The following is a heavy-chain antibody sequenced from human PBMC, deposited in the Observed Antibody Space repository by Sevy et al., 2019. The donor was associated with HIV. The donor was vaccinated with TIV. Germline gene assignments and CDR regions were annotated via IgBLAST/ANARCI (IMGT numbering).Heavy chain of an antibody. CDR3: ARVFLSYAMDV. Sequence: GGSRRLSCAASGFTFGSYDMFWVRQPPGKGLEWGAFTSYDRSEKYYADSMKGRFTISRVKSKNTLDLQMDSLEADDTAVYFCARVFLSYAMDVWGQGTTVTVSS. D-gene: IGHD3-3*01. CDR2: TSYDRSEK. J-gene: IGHJ6*02. V-gene: IGHV3-30-3*01. CDR1: GFTFGSYD.